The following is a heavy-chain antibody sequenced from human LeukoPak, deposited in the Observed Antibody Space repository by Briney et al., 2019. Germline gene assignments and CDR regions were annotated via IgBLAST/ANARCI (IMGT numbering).Heavy chain of an antibody. CDR3: ARGSGSYKPYYFDY. J-gene: IGHJ4*02. CDR1: GFTFSSYS. D-gene: IGHD1-26*01. Sequence: PGGSLRLSCAASGFTFSSYSMNWVRQAPGKGLEWVSYISSSSSTIYYADSVKGRFTISRDNAKNSLYLQMNSLRAEDTAVYYCARGSGSYKPYYFDYWGQGTLVTVSS. V-gene: IGHV3-48*01. CDR2: ISSSSSTI.